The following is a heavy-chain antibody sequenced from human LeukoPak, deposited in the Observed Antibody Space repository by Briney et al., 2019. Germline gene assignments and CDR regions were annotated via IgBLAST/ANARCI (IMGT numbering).Heavy chain of an antibody. Sequence: GASVKVSCKASGYTFTSYGISWVRQAPGQGLEWMGWISAYNGNTNYAQKLQGRVTMTTDTSTSTAYMELRSLRSDDTAVYYCARSYDFWSGACYNWFDPWGQGTLVTVSS. V-gene: IGHV1-18*01. CDR1: GYTFTSYG. J-gene: IGHJ5*02. CDR3: ARSYDFWSGACYNWFDP. D-gene: IGHD3-3*01. CDR2: ISAYNGNT.